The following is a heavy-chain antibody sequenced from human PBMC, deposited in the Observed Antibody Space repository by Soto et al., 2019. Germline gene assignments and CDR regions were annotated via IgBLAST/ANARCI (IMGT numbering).Heavy chain of an antibody. D-gene: IGHD3-3*01. CDR1: GFTFSSYA. J-gene: IGHJ6*02. CDR3: VKQTLYYDFWSGQERLLYYYYGMDV. CDR2: ISSNGGST. Sequence: GGSLRLSCSASGFTFSSYAMHWVRQAPGKGLEYVSAISSNGGSTYYADSVKGRFTISRDNSKNTLYLQMSSLRAEDTAVYYCVKQTLYYDFWSGQERLLYYYYGMDVWGQGTTVTVSS. V-gene: IGHV3-64D*08.